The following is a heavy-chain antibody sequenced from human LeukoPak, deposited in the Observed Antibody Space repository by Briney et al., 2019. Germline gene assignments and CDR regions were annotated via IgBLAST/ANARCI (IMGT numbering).Heavy chain of an antibody. CDR1: GFTFSSYS. CDR3: AKDRESGSYGVPDY. D-gene: IGHD1-26*01. Sequence: PGGSLRLSCAASGFTFSSYSMNWVRQAPGKGLEWVSSISSSSYIYYADSVKGRFTISRDNAKNSLYLQMNSLRAEDTAVYYCAKDRESGSYGVPDYWGQGTLVTVSS. J-gene: IGHJ4*02. CDR2: ISSSSYI. V-gene: IGHV3-21*01.